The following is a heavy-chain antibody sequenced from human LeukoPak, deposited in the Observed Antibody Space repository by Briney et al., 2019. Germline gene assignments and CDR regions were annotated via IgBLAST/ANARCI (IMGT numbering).Heavy chain of an antibody. CDR3: ARSCSGGNCYADH. D-gene: IGHD2-15*01. V-gene: IGHV3-30*02. Sequence: GGSLRLSCAASGFTFRSYGMHWVRQAPGKGLEWVAFVRNDGSNRYYGDSVKGRFTISRDNSKNTLYLQMNSLRAEDTAVYYCARSCSGGNCYADHWGQGTLVTVSS. CDR1: GFTFRSYG. CDR2: VRNDGSNR. J-gene: IGHJ5*02.